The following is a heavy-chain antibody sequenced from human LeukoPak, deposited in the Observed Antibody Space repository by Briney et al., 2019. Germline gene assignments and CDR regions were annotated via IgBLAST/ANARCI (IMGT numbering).Heavy chain of an antibody. J-gene: IGHJ4*02. D-gene: IGHD2-15*01. CDR3: ARAPYPSCNDASCYPLDY. V-gene: IGHV3-23*01. Sequence: GGSLRLSCAASGFTFSSYAMSWVRQGPGERLEWVSSITDNGFNTYYIESVKGRFTMSRDNSKDTLFLQMTSLRADDSALYYCARAPYPSCNDASCYPLDYWGRGTLVTVSS. CDR2: ITDNGFNT. CDR1: GFTFSSYA.